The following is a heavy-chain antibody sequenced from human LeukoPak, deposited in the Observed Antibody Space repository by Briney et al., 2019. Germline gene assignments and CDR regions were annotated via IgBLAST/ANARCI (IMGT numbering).Heavy chain of an antibody. CDR1: GGSISSSSYY. CDR2: IYYSGST. J-gene: IGHJ4*02. CDR3: ARDQEGCSSSGCYFGLGFFDQ. D-gene: IGHD2-2*01. V-gene: IGHV4-39*07. Sequence: SETLSLTCTVSGGSISSSSYYWGWIRQPPGKGLEWIGSIYYSGSTYYNPSLKSRVTISVDTSENQFSLKLSSVTAEDTAVYYCARDQEGCSSSGCYFGLGFFDQWGQGSLVTVSA.